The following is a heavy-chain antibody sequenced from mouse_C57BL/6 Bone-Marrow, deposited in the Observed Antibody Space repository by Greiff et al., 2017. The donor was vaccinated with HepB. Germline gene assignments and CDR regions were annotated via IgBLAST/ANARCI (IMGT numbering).Heavy chain of an antibody. CDR3: AREDGYYPFAY. V-gene: IGHV5-17*01. CDR1: GFTFSDYG. D-gene: IGHD2-3*01. J-gene: IGHJ3*01. Sequence: EVQLVESGGGLVKPGGSLKLSCAASGFTFSDYGMHWVRQAPEKGLEWVAYISSGSSTIYYADTVKGRFTISRDNAKNTLFLQMTSLRSEDTAMYYCAREDGYYPFAYWGQGTLVTVSA. CDR2: ISSGSSTI.